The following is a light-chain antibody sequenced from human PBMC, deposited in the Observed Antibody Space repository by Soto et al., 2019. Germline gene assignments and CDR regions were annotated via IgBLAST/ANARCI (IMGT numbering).Light chain of an antibody. CDR3: QQRSNWPXRRT. J-gene: IGKJ4*01. CDR1: QSVSSY. CDR2: DAS. V-gene: IGKV3-11*01. Sequence: EIVLTQSPATLSLSPGERATLSCRASQSVSSYLAWYQQKPGQAPRLLIYDASNRATGLPARFXXXXXGTXXXXXXXXXXXEDFAVYYCQQRSNWPXRRTFGGGTKVEIK.